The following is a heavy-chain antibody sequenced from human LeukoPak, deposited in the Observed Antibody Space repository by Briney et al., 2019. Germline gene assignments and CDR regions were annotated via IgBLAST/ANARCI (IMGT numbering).Heavy chain of an antibody. CDR1: GFTVSTNY. D-gene: IGHD5-12*01. J-gene: IGHJ3*02. V-gene: IGHV3-30*02. Sequence: PGGSLRVSCAASGFTVSTNYMSWVRQAPGKGLEWVAFIRYDGSNKYYADSVKGRFTISRDNSKNTLYLQMNSLRAEDTAVYYCAKDQGGYSGRGYAFDIWGQGTMVTVSS. CDR2: IRYDGSNK. CDR3: AKDQGGYSGRGYAFDI.